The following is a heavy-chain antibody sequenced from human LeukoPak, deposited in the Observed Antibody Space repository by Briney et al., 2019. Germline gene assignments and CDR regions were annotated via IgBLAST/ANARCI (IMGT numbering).Heavy chain of an antibody. CDR2: ISGSGGST. J-gene: IGHJ4*02. CDR1: GFTFSSYG. CDR3: ARILSSAWGELGY. D-gene: IGHD6-19*01. Sequence: GGSLRLSCAASGFTFSSYGMSWVRQAPGKGLEWVSAISGSGGSTYYADSVKGRFTISRDNSKNTLYLQMNSLRAEDTAVYYCARILSSAWGELGYWGQGTLVTVSS. V-gene: IGHV3-23*01.